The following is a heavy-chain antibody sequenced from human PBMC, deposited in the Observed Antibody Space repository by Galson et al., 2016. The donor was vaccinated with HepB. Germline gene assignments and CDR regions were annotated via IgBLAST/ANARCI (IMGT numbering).Heavy chain of an antibody. CDR3: ARDGGRSSSDGFDV. CDR2: ISFSGTT. Sequence: SETLSLTCTVSGGSISSSASISSDDYHWGWIRQPPGKGLQWIGSISFSGTTYYNPSLKSRVTISVDTSKSQFSLKLGSVTAADTAVYFCARDGGRSSSDGFDVWGQGTMVTVSS. V-gene: IGHV4-39*07. CDR1: GGSISSSASISSDDYH. D-gene: IGHD1-26*01. J-gene: IGHJ3*01.